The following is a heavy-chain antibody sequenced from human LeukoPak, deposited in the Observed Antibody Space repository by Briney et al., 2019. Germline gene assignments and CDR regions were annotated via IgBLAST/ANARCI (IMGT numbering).Heavy chain of an antibody. D-gene: IGHD3-22*01. CDR3: ARDDSSGPPYYYGMDV. J-gene: IGHJ6*02. CDR2: ISAYNGNT. Sequence: GASVKVSCTASGYTFTSYGISWVRQAPGQGLEWMGWISAYNGNTNYAQKLQGRVTMTTDTSTSTAYMELRSLRSDDTAVYYCARDDSSGPPYYYGMDVWGQGTTVTVSS. CDR1: GYTFTSYG. V-gene: IGHV1-18*01.